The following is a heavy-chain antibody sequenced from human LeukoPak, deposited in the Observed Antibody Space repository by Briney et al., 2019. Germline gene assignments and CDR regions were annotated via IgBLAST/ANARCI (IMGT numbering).Heavy chain of an antibody. CDR3: AGNYDSWTGLNY. Sequence: GGSLRLSCAASGFTFSGSAMHWVRQASGKGLEWVGHIGNKVSNYATEYAASLRGRFTISRDDSKDTAYLQVNSLKTEDTAVYYCAGNYDSWTGLNYWGQGTLVAVSS. D-gene: IGHD3-3*01. CDR2: IGNKVSNYAT. J-gene: IGHJ4*02. V-gene: IGHV3-73*01. CDR1: GFTFSGSA.